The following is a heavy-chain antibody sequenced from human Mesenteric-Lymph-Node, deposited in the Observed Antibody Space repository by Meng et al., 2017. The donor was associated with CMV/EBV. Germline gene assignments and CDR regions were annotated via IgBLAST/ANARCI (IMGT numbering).Heavy chain of an antibody. J-gene: IGHJ3*02. CDR3: ARDRAGANAFDI. Sequence: GSLRLSCTVSGGSISSSSYYWGWIRQPPGKGLEWIGSIYYSGSTYYNPSRKSRVTISVDTSKNQFSLKLSSVTAADTAVYYCARDRAGANAFDIWGQGTMVTVSS. CDR1: GGSISSSSYY. D-gene: IGHD1-26*01. CDR2: IYYSGST. V-gene: IGHV4-39*07.